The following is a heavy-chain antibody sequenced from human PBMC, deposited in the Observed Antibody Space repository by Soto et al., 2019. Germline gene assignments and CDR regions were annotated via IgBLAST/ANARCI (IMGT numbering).Heavy chain of an antibody. CDR3: AREELLSIVEGYYFDY. D-gene: IGHD3-10*01. V-gene: IGHV1-46*01. Sequence: ASVKVSCKASGYTFTSYYMHWVRQAPRQGLEWMGIINPSGGSTSYAQKFQGRVTMTRDTSTSTVYMELSSLRSEDTAVYYCAREELLSIVEGYYFDYWGQGTLVTVSS. J-gene: IGHJ4*02. CDR1: GYTFTSYY. CDR2: INPSGGST.